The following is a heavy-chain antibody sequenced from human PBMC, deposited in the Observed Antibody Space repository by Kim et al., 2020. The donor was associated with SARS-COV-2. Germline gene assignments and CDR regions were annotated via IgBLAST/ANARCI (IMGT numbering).Heavy chain of an antibody. J-gene: IGHJ3*02. CDR2: IRSKAYGGTT. CDR1: GFTFGDYA. D-gene: IGHD2-8*01. CDR3: TRDRKMGSENDAFDI. V-gene: IGHV3-49*04. Sequence: GGSLRLSCTASGFTFGDYAMSWVRQAPGKGLEWVGFIRSKAYGGTTEYAASVKGRFTISRDDSKSIAYLQMNSLKTEDTAVYYCTRDRKMGSENDAFDIWGQGTMVTVSS.